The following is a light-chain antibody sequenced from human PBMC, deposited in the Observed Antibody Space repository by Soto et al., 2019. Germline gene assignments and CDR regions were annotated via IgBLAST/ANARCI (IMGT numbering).Light chain of an antibody. CDR1: QTISSW. CDR3: QQDGSAPRT. J-gene: IGKJ1*01. CDR2: KAS. Sequence: DIQMTQSPSTLSGSVGDRVTITCRASQTISSWLAWYQQKPGKAPKLLIYKASTLESGVPSRFSGGGSGTDFTLTISRLEPEDFAVYYCQQDGSAPRTFGQGTKVDI. V-gene: IGKV1-5*03.